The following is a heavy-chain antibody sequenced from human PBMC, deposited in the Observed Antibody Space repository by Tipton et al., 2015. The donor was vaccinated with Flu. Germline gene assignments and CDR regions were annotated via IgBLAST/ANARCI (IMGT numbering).Heavy chain of an antibody. Sequence: LACAVYGGSFSASYWSWVRQPPGKGLEWIGEISQSGSTNYTPSLKSRITISVDTSKNQFPLKLSSVTAADTAVYYYATGTGYADQYWSQGTLVTVSA. D-gene: IGHD3/OR15-3a*01. J-gene: IGHJ4*02. CDR3: ATGTGYADQY. CDR2: ISQSGST. CDR1: GGSFSASY. V-gene: IGHV4-34*01.